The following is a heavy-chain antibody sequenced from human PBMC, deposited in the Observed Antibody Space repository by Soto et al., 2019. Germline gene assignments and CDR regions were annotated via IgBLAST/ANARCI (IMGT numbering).Heavy chain of an antibody. CDR1: GGSMNTYY. D-gene: IGHD3-22*01. CDR3: ARLGGYYQAFDQ. CDR2: IYYSGST. V-gene: IGHV4-59*08. J-gene: IGHJ4*02. Sequence: SETLSLTCTVSGGSMNTYYWGWFRQPPGKGLEWVGYIYYSGSTTYSPSLKSRVTISVDTSNNQFSLKLDSVTAADTAVYYCARLGGYYQAFDQWGQGSLVT.